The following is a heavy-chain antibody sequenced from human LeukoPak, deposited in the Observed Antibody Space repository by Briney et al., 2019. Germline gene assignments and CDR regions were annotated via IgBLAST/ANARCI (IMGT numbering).Heavy chain of an antibody. CDR3: ARGVTYSSSSDHFDY. V-gene: IGHV4-31*03. D-gene: IGHD6-6*01. CDR1: GGSISSGGYY. CDR2: IYYSGST. Sequence: PSETLSLTCTVSGGSISSGGYYWSWIRQHPGKGLEWIGYIYYSGSTYYNPSLESRVTISVDTSKNQFSLKLSSVTAADTAVYYCARGVTYSSSSDHFDYWGQGTLVTVSS. J-gene: IGHJ4*02.